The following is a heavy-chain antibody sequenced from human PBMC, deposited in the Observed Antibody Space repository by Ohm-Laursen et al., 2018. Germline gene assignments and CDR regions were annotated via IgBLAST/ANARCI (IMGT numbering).Heavy chain of an antibody. CDR3: AKDYYDSSGYGNWFDP. J-gene: IGHJ5*02. D-gene: IGHD3-22*01. CDR2: ISWNSGSI. CDR1: GFSFDDYA. Sequence: SLRLSCTASGFSFDDYAIHWVRQAPGKGLEWVSGISWNSGSIGYADSVKGRFTISRDNAKNSLYLQMNSLRAEDTALYYCAKDYYDSSGYGNWFDPWGQGTLATVSS. V-gene: IGHV3-9*01.